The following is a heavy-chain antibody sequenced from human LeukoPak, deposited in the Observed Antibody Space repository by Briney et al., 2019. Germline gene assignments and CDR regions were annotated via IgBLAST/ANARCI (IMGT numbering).Heavy chain of an antibody. J-gene: IGHJ4*01. D-gene: IGHD1-26*01. CDR2: IIPILGIA. CDR3: ARQIVGATTPLDY. CDR1: GGTFSSYT. V-gene: IGHV1-69*02. Sequence: ASVKVSCKASGGTFSSYTISWVRQAPGQGLEWMGRIIPILGIANYAQKFQGRVTITADKSTSTAYMELSSLRSEDTAVYYCARQIVGATTPLDYWGHGTLVTVSS.